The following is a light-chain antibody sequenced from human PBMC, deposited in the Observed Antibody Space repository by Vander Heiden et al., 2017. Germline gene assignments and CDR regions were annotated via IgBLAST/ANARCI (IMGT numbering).Light chain of an antibody. CDR3: CSYAGSSTPYV. J-gene: IGLJ1*01. Sequence: QSALTQPASLSGSPGQSITISCTGTSSDVGSYNLVSWYQQHPGKAPQLMIYEVSQRPSGVSHRFSGSKSGNTASLTISGLQAEDEADYYCCSYAGSSTPYVFGTGTKVTVL. V-gene: IGLV2-23*02. CDR1: SSDVGSYNL. CDR2: EVS.